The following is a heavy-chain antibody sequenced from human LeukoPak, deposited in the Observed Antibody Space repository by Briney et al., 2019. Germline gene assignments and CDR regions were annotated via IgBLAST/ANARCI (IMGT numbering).Heavy chain of an antibody. Sequence: SETLSLTCTVYGGSISSYYWSWLRQPPGKGLEWIGYIYYSGSTNYNPSLKSRVTISADTSKNQFSLKLSSVTAADTAVYYCARRRESYYYHFDYWGQGTLVTVSS. J-gene: IGHJ4*02. CDR3: ARRRESYYYHFDY. D-gene: IGHD3-22*01. CDR1: GGSISSYY. V-gene: IGHV4-59*08. CDR2: IYYSGST.